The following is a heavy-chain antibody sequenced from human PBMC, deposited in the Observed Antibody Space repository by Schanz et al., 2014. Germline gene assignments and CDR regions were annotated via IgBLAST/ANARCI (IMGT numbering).Heavy chain of an antibody. J-gene: IGHJ4*02. CDR1: DGSISSSSYY. Sequence: QVQLQESGPGLVKPSENLSLTCTVSDGSISSSSYYWGWIRQPPGKGLEWIGSIYQSGTTYYSPPLRRRATISVDTSKNKYPLKLSSVTAADTAVYYCARPGGSSWSFAYWGQGTLVTVSS. V-gene: IGHV4-39*01. CDR3: ARPGGSSWSFAY. D-gene: IGHD6-13*01. CDR2: IYQSGTT.